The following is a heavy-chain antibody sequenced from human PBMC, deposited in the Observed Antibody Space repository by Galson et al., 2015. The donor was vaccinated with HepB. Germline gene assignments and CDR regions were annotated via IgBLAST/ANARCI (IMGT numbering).Heavy chain of an antibody. D-gene: IGHD2-8*02. J-gene: IGHJ5*02. CDR2: TIPVFGIT. V-gene: IGHV1-69*13. CDR1: EGTFTSYA. CDR3: ATDASGWLDP. Sequence: SVKVSCKASEGTFTSYAISWVRQAPGQGLEWLGGTIPVFGITNYTQKFQGRLTITADESTTTAYMELRGLTSEDTAVYYCATDASGWLDPWGQGTLVTVSS.